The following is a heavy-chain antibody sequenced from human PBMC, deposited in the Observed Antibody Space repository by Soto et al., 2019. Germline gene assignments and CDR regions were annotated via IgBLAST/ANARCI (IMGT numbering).Heavy chain of an antibody. V-gene: IGHV3-23*01. D-gene: IGHD3-10*01. Sequence: EVQLLESGGGLVQPGGSLSLSCAASGFTFSSYAMSWVRQTPGKGLEWVAGISGSGGATYYADAVKGRLTISRDNANNTLYLQMNRLRAEDTAVYYCAKDLGPPVRSHYPYCYFDVWGRGTLVTVSS. CDR2: ISGSGGAT. CDR3: AKDLGPPVRSHYPYCYFDV. J-gene: IGHJ2*01. CDR1: GFTFSSYA.